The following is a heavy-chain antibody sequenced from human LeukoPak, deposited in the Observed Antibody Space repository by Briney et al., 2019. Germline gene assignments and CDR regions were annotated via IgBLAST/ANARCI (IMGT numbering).Heavy chain of an antibody. CDR3: AKVVRYDYDYYMDV. D-gene: IGHD2-8*02. CDR2: IRYDGSNK. Sequence: GGSLRLSCAASGFTFSSYGMHWVRQAPGKGLEWVAFIRYDGSNKYYADSVKGRFTISRDNSKNTLYLQMNSLRAEDTAVYYCAKVVRYDYDYYMDVWGKGTTVTVSS. J-gene: IGHJ6*03. CDR1: GFTFSSYG. V-gene: IGHV3-30*02.